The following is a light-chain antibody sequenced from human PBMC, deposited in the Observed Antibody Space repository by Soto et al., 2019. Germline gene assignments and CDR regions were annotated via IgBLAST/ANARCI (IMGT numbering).Light chain of an antibody. V-gene: IGLV2-11*01. Sequence: QSVLTQPRSVSGSPGQSVTISCTGTSSDVGGYKYVSWYQQHPGKAPKLVIYDVDKRPSGVPDRFSGSKSGNTASLTISGLQAEDEADYYCCSYAGGNTYVLGTGTKVTVL. CDR3: CSYAGGNTYV. CDR1: SSDVGGYKY. CDR2: DVD. J-gene: IGLJ1*01.